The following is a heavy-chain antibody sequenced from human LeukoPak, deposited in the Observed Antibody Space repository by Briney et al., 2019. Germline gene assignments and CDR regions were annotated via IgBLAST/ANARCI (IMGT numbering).Heavy chain of an antibody. CDR3: AKVTPGFHYYYYGMDV. V-gene: IGHV3-30*18. D-gene: IGHD3-10*01. CDR1: GFTFSSYG. Sequence: GGSLRLSCAASGFTFSSYGMPWVRQAPGKGLEWVAVISYDGSNKYYADSVKGRFTISRDNSKNTLYLQMNSLRAEDTAVYYCAKVTPGFHYYYYGMDVWGQGTTVTVSS. J-gene: IGHJ6*02. CDR2: ISYDGSNK.